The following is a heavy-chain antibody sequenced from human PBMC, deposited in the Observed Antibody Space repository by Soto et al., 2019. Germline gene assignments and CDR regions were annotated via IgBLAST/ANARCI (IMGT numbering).Heavy chain of an antibody. J-gene: IGHJ6*02. CDR1: GGSFSGYY. Sequence: KPSETLSLTCAVYGGSFSGYYWSWIRQPPGKGLEWIGEINHSGSTNYNPSLKSRVTISVDTSKNQFSLKLSSVTAADTAVYYCARAGRGSSSWYASTVYGMDVWGQGTTVTVSS. CDR3: ARAGRGSSSWYASTVYGMDV. V-gene: IGHV4-34*01. CDR2: INHSGST. D-gene: IGHD6-13*01.